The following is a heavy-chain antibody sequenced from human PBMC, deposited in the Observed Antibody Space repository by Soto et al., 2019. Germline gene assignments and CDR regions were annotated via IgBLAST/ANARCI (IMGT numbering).Heavy chain of an antibody. CDR3: ARYRHCGGDSCNYYYIMDV. CDR1: RGLFSSYV. V-gene: IGHV1-69*10. D-gene: IGHD2-21*01. CDR2: VNPILNIA. J-gene: IGHJ6*02. Sequence: SVKVSCKAPRGLFSSYVFNWVRQAPGQGLEWMGGVNPILNIADHSQKFQGRVTITADASTGTVYMELSRLTSDDTATYFCARYRHCGGDSCNYYYIMDVWGQGTTVTVSS.